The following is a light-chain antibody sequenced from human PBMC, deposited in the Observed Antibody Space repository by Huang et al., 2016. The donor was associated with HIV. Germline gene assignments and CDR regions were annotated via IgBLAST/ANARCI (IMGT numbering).Light chain of an antibody. CDR2: AAY. V-gene: IGKV3-11*01. CDR1: QGVSSY. Sequence: EIVLTQSPATLSLSPGERATLSCRASQGVSSYLAWYQQKPGQAPRLLIYAAYNRATGIPARFSGSGSGTDFTLTISSLEPEDFAVYYCQQRSNWPRGTFGQGTKVEIK. CDR3: QQRSNWPRGT. J-gene: IGKJ1*01.